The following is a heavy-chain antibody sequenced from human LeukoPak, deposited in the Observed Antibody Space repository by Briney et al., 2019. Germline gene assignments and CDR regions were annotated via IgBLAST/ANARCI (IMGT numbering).Heavy chain of an antibody. D-gene: IGHD1-7*01. CDR2: IYHSGST. CDR1: GYSISSGYL. CDR3: ARDQDWNYDGDWFDP. Sequence: SETLSLTCTVSGYSISSGYLWGWIRQPPGKGLEWIGTIYHSGSTYYNASLESRVTISVDTSKNQFSLKLSSVTAADTAVYYCARDQDWNYDGDWFDPWGQGTLVTVSS. V-gene: IGHV4-38-2*02. J-gene: IGHJ5*02.